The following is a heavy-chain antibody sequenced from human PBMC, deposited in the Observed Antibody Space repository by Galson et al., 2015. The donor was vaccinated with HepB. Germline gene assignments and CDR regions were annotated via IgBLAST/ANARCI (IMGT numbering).Heavy chain of an antibody. J-gene: IGHJ4*02. CDR3: ARKGMIVVGGGFDY. V-gene: IGHV3-48*02. CDR2: ISSSSTI. D-gene: IGHD3-22*01. Sequence: LRLSCAASGFTFSSYSMNWVRQAPGKGLEWVSYISSSSTIYYADSVKGRFTISRDNAKNSLHLQMNSLRDEDTAVYYCARKGMIVVGGGFDYWGQGTLVTVSS. CDR1: GFTFSSYS.